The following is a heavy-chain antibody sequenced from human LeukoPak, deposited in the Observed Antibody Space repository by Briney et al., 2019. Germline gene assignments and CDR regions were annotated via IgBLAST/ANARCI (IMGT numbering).Heavy chain of an antibody. CDR2: MKKDGSET. D-gene: IGHD3-10*01. V-gene: IGHV3-7*01. CDR1: GFTFSSYS. Sequence: GGSLRLSCVVSGFTFSSYSMIWVCQAPGKGLQWVANMKKDGSETKYADSVKGRFTISRDNARNSLYLQMTSLRAEDTAVYYCGRHRSGSGTYFIDYWGQGTLVSVSS. J-gene: IGHJ4*02. CDR3: GRHRSGSGTYFIDY.